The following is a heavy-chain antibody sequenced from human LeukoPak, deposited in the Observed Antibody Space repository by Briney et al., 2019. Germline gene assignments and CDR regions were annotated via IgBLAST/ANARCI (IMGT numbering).Heavy chain of an antibody. CDR2: IWYDGSNK. CDR1: VFTFSSYC. V-gene: IGHV3-33*01. D-gene: IGHD2-2*01. CDR3: ARDYLGYCSSTSCPDYYYYGMDV. J-gene: IGHJ6*02. Sequence: GGSLRLSCAASVFTFSSYCMHWVRQAPGKGLEWVAVIWYDGSNKYYADSVKGRFTISRDNSKNTLYLQMNSLRAEDTAVYYCARDYLGYCSSTSCPDYYYYGMDVWGQGTTVTVSS.